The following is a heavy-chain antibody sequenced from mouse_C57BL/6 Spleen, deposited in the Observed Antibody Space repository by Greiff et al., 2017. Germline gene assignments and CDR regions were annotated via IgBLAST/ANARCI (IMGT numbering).Heavy chain of an antibody. CDR3: ARSETAQGDAMDY. J-gene: IGHJ4*01. CDR1: GYTFTSYG. V-gene: IGHV1-81*01. CDR2: IYPRSGNT. Sequence: QVHVKQSGAELARPGASVKLSCKASGYTFTSYGISWVKQRTGQGLEWIGEIYPRSGNTYYNEKFKGKATLTADKSSSTAYMELRSLTSEDSAVYFCARSETAQGDAMDYWGQGTSVTVSS. D-gene: IGHD3-2*02.